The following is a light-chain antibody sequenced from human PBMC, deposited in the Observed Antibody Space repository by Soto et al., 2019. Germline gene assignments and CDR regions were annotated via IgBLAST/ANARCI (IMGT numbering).Light chain of an antibody. J-gene: IGKJ1*01. Sequence: EIVLTQSPATLSLSPGERATISCKASQSVSSNLAWYKQKPGQAPRLLSYGASTRATGIPARFSGSGSGTEFTLTISSLQSEDFEVYYCQQYNNWPQTFGQGTKVDIK. CDR2: GAS. V-gene: IGKV3-15*01. CDR1: QSVSSN. CDR3: QQYNNWPQT.